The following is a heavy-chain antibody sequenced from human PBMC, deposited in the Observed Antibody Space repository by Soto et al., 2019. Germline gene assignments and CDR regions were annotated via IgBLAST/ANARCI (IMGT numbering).Heavy chain of an antibody. CDR2: ISAYNGNT. CDR3: ARGPESYYDYIWGSYRYSAEDWFDP. CDR1: GYTFNSYG. Sequence: ASVKVSCKASGYTFNSYGISWVRQAPGQGLEWMGWISAYNGNTSYAQKLQGRVTMTRNTSISTAYMELSSLRSEDTAVYYCARGPESYYDYIWGSYRYSAEDWFDPWGQGTLVTVSS. J-gene: IGHJ5*02. V-gene: IGHV1-18*01. D-gene: IGHD3-16*02.